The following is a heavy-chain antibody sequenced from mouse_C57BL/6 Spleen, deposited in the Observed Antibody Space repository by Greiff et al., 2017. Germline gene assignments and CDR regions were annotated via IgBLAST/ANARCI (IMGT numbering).Heavy chain of an antibody. CDR2: IDPADGNT. D-gene: IGHD2-5*01. CDR3: ARGGSTVVNYFDY. V-gene: IGHV14-3*01. J-gene: IGHJ2*01. Sequence: VQLQQSVAELVRPGASVKLSCTASGFNIKNTYMHWVQQSPEQGLEWIGRIDPADGNTKYAPKVQGKATITADTSSNTAYLQLSSLRSEDTDIDYCARGGSTVVNYFDYWGQGTMRTVS. CDR1: GFNIKNTY.